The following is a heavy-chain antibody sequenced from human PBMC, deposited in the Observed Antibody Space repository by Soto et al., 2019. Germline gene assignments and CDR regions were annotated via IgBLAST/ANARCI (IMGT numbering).Heavy chain of an antibody. CDR3: AKGEGSGWQQGNALDL. V-gene: IGHV3-23*01. Sequence: EVQLLESGGGLVQPGGSLRLSCAASGFTFSSYAMSWVRQAPGKGLEWVSAIGGSGGSTYYADSGKVRFTISRDNSKNTLCMQMNRRRAEDTAVYYCAKGEGSGWQQGNALDLWGQGTMVTVAS. CDR2: IGGSGGST. D-gene: IGHD6-19*01. J-gene: IGHJ3*01. CDR1: GFTFSSYA.